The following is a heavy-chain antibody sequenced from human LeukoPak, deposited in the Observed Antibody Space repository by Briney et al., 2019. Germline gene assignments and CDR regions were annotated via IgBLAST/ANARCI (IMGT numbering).Heavy chain of an antibody. CDR2: ISGSGGST. Sequence: GGSLRLSCAASGFTFSSYAMSWVRQAPGKGLEWVSAISGSGGSTYYADSVKGRFTISRDNSKNTLYLQMNSLRAEDTAVYCCAKPHYYDSGPDAFDIWGQGTMVTVSS. J-gene: IGHJ3*02. D-gene: IGHD3-22*01. CDR3: AKPHYYDSGPDAFDI. V-gene: IGHV3-23*01. CDR1: GFTFSSYA.